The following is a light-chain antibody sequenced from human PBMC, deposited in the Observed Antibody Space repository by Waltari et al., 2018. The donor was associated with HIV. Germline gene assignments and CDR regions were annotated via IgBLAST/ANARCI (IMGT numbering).Light chain of an antibody. CDR1: SSDFGDYNS. Sequence: QSALPQPHSVSGSPGQSVTISCTGPSSDFGDYNSVSWYQQHPGKAPKLMIYEVSKWPSGVPDRFSGSKSGNTASLTISGLQAEDEADYYCCSYAGTYTYVFGTGTKVTVL. CDR3: CSYAGTYTYV. CDR2: EVS. J-gene: IGLJ1*01. V-gene: IGLV2-11*01.